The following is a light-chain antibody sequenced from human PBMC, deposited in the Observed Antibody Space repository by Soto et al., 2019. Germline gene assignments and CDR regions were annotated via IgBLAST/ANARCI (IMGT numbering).Light chain of an antibody. CDR2: DVS. V-gene: IGLV2-14*01. Sequence: QSVLTQPASVSGSPGQSITISCTGTSSDVGGYNYVSWYQQHPGKAPKLMIYDVSNRPSGVSNRFSGSKSGNTASLTISGLQAEDEADYYCSSYTREVFGGGTKLTVL. J-gene: IGLJ2*01. CDR3: SSYTREV. CDR1: SSDVGGYNY.